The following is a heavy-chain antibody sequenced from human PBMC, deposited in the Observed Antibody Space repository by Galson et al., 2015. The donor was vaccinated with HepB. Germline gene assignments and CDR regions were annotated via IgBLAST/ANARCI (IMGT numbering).Heavy chain of an antibody. CDR1: EYTFTGYY. V-gene: IGHV1-2*06. J-gene: IGHJ4*02. CDR3: ARPPYCSNGVCYDY. D-gene: IGHD2-8*01. Sequence: SVKVSCKASEYTFTGYYIHWVRQAPGQGLEWMGRINPNSGDTNYAQRFQGRVTMTRDTSISTIYMELNRLRSDDTAVYYCARPPYCSNGVCYDYWGQGTLVTVSP. CDR2: INPNSGDT.